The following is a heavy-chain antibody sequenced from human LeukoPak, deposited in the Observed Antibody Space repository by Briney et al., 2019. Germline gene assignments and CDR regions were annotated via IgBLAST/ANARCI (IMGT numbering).Heavy chain of an antibody. CDR1: GGSFSGYY. Sequence: SETLSLTCAVYGGSFSGYYWSWIRQPPGKGLEWIGEINHSGSTNYNPSLKSRVTISVDTSKNQFSLKLSSVTAADTAVYYCARGTSYDFWSGSDAFDIWGQGTMVTVSS. CDR3: ARGTSYDFWSGSDAFDI. D-gene: IGHD3-3*01. J-gene: IGHJ3*02. V-gene: IGHV4-34*01. CDR2: INHSGST.